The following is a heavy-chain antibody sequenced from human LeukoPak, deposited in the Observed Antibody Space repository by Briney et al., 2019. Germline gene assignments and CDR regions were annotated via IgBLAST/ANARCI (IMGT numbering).Heavy chain of an antibody. CDR3: ARGGYAHYYGMDV. CDR1: GFTVSTNY. CDR2: IYSGGTT. J-gene: IGHJ6*02. D-gene: IGHD5-18*01. Sequence: GGSLRLSCAASGFTVSTNYMSWVRQAPGKGLEWVSVIYSGGTTNYADSAKGRFTIPRDNSKNTVYLQMNSLRAEDTAVYYCARGGYAHYYGMDVWGQGTTVTVSS. V-gene: IGHV3-53*01.